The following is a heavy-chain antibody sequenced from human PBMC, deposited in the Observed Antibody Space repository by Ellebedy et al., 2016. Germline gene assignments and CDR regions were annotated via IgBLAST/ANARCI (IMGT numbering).Heavy chain of an antibody. CDR3: ARAREWLLEQDYSYLYHMDV. CDR2: IIPVFHAP. D-gene: IGHD3-3*01. CDR1: GGTFSSYA. J-gene: IGHJ6*03. V-gene: IGHV1-69*13. Sequence: SVKVSCXASGGTFSSYAISWVRQAPGLGLEWMGGIIPVFHAPNYAQKFQGRVTITADESTSTAYMELSSLRSEDTAVYYCARAREWLLEQDYSYLYHMDVWGKGTTVTVSS.